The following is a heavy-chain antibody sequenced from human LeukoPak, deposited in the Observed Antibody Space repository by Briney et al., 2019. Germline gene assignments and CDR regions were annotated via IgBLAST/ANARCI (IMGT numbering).Heavy chain of an antibody. V-gene: IGHV4-34*01. D-gene: IGHD3-10*01. CDR1: GGSFSDYY. CDR2: VNHGGST. CDR3: ARMADYYGSGSYYNLLDY. Sequence: SETLSLTCAVYGGSFSDYYWNWIRQPPGKGLEWIGEVNHGGSTNYNPSLKSRVTISLDTSKNQFSLKLSSVTAADTAVYYCARMADYYGSGSYYNLLDYWGQGTLVTVSS. J-gene: IGHJ4*02.